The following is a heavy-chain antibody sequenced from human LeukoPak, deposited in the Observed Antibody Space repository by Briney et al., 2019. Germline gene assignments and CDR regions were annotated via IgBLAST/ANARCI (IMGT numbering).Heavy chain of an antibody. V-gene: IGHV3-66*02. CDR2: IYSGGST. J-gene: IGHJ4*02. D-gene: IGHD4-23*01. CDR1: GFTVSSNY. Sequence: GGSLRLSCAASGFTVSSNYMSWVRQAPGKGLEWVSVIYSGGSTYYADSVKGRFTISRANSKNTLYLQMNSLRAEDTAVYYCASWGGNSQPIDYWGQGTLVTVSS. CDR3: ASWGGNSQPIDY.